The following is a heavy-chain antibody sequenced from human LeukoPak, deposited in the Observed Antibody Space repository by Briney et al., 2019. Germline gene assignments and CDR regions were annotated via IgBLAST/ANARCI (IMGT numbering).Heavy chain of an antibody. J-gene: IGHJ5*02. D-gene: IGHD4-11*01. CDR3: ARLRESSNYHRTNNWFDP. CDR1: GGTFSSYA. Sequence: SVKVSCKASGGTFSSYAISWVRQAPGQGLEWMGGIIPIFGTANYAQKFQGRVTITADESTSTAYMELGSLRSEDTAVYYCARLRESSNYHRTNNWFDPWGQGTLVTVSS. V-gene: IGHV1-69*13. CDR2: IIPIFGTA.